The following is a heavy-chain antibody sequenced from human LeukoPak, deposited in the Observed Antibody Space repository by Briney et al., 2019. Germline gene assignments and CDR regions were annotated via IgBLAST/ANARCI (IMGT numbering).Heavy chain of an antibody. D-gene: IGHD3-3*01. Sequence: PGGSLRLSCAASGFIFSSYSMNWVRQPPGKGLEWVSSICSRSSYIYYADSVKGRFTISRDNAKNSLCLQMNSLRAEDTAVYYCARDLRFLEWSPHYGPDAFDIWGQGTMVTVSS. CDR1: GFIFSSYS. CDR3: ARDLRFLEWSPHYGPDAFDI. CDR2: ICSRSSYI. J-gene: IGHJ3*02. V-gene: IGHV3-21*01.